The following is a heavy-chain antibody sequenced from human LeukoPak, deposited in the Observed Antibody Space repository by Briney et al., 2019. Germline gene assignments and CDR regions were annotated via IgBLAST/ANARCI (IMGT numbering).Heavy chain of an antibody. CDR3: AKSTSSWERVDY. CDR2: ISGNSGRT. CDR1: GFTFSSYA. J-gene: IGHJ4*02. D-gene: IGHD6-13*01. Sequence: PGGSLRLSCAASGFTFSSYAMSWVRQAPGKGLEWVSSISGNSGRTYYADSVKGRFSISRDNSNNTLYLQMNRLRAEDAAVYYCAKSTSSWERVDYWGQGTLVTVSS. V-gene: IGHV3-23*01.